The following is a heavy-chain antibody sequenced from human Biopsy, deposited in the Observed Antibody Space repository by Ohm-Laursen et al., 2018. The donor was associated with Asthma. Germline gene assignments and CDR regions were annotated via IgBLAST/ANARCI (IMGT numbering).Heavy chain of an antibody. D-gene: IGHD6-19*01. CDR3: ARGQVGYSSGWSLLLKKIYYSGMDV. CDR1: GGTFSNFA. Sequence: ASVKVSCKAPGGTFSNFAISWVRQAPGQGLEWLGGIMTVFGTTNYAQKFQGRVTITADESTSTAYMEVTSLRSGDTAIYYCARGQVGYSSGWSLLLKKIYYSGMDVWGQGTAVTVSS. V-gene: IGHV1-69*13. CDR2: IMTVFGTT. J-gene: IGHJ6*02.